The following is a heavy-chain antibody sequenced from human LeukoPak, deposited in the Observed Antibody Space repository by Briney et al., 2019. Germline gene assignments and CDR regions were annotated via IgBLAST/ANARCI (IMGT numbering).Heavy chain of an antibody. J-gene: IGHJ6*02. CDR3: ARGHYGMDV. Sequence: PGGSLRLSSAASGVTFNVPYMSCIPATPGERLEWVSYISTTSRYTDYADSVKGRFTISRDNAKNSLDLQMSSLRADDTAVYYCARGHYGMDVWGQGTTVTVSS. CDR2: ISTTSRYT. CDR1: GVTFNVPY. V-gene: IGHV3-11*06.